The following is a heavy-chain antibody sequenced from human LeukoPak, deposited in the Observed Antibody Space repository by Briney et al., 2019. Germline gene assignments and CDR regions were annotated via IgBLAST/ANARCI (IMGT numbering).Heavy chain of an antibody. CDR2: ITTTSTYI. V-gene: IGHV3-21*01. D-gene: IGHD5-24*01. CDR1: GFTFSSYS. CDR3: ARETEMANLDY. Sequence: PGESLRLSCAASGFTFSSYSMNWVRQAPGKGLEWVSSITTTSTYIYYADSVKGRFTISRDNAKNSLYLQMNSLRAEDTAVYYCARETEMANLDYWGQGTMVTVSS. J-gene: IGHJ3*01.